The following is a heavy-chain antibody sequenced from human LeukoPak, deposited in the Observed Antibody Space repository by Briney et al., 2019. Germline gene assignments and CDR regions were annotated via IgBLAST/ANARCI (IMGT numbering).Heavy chain of an antibody. CDR2: IGGSGGSL. J-gene: IGHJ4*02. CDR1: GFTFSSYA. Sequence: TGGSLRLSCAASGFTFSSYAMNWVRQTPGKGLEWVSSIGGSGGSLYYADSVKGRFTISRDNSKNTFYLQMNSLRAEDTAIYYCAKDFVAVTAIGMYYSDYWGQGTLVTVSA. CDR3: AKDFVAVTAIGMYYSDY. V-gene: IGHV3-23*01. D-gene: IGHD2-21*02.